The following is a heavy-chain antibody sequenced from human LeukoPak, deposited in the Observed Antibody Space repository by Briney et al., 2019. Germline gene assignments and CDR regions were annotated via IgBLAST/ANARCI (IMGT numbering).Heavy chain of an antibody. J-gene: IGHJ4*02. V-gene: IGHV3-30*18. CDR1: GFTFSSYG. CDR3: AKVKVVAARRGAFDY. D-gene: IGHD6-6*01. CDR2: ISYDGSNK. Sequence: PGRSLRLSCAASGFTFSSYGMHWVRQAPGKGLEWVAVISYDGSNKYYADSVKCRFNISRENSKNTLYLQMNSLRAEDTAVYYCAKVKVVAARRGAFDYWGQGTLVTVSS.